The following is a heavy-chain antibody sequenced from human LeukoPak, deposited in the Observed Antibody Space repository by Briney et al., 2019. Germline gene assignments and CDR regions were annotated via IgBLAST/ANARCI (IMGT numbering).Heavy chain of an antibody. CDR2: ISSSGGST. Sequence: AGGSLRLSCSASGFAFSRYGMHWVRQAPGKGLEYVPSISSSGGSTNYADSVKGRFTISRDNSKNTLYVDMSSLRPEDTAVYYCVKDRGGDSVFDYWGQGTLVTVSS. J-gene: IGHJ4*02. CDR3: VKDRGGDSVFDY. V-gene: IGHV3-64*05. D-gene: IGHD4-17*01. CDR1: GFAFSRYG.